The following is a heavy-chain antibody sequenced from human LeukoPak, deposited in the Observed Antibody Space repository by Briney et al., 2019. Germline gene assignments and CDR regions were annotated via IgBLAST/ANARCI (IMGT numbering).Heavy chain of an antibody. CDR1: GGSISSGGYY. Sequence: SQTLSLTCTVSGGSISSGGYYWSWIRQHPGTGLEWIGYIYYSGSTYYNPSLKSRVTISVDTSKNQFSLKLSSVTAADTAVYYCARVKPGELEPDYFDYWGQGTLVTVSS. D-gene: IGHD1-26*01. CDR3: ARVKPGELEPDYFDY. J-gene: IGHJ4*02. V-gene: IGHV4-31*03. CDR2: IYYSGST.